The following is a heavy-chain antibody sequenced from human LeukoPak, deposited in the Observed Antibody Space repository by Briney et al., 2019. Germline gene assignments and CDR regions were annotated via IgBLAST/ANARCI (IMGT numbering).Heavy chain of an antibody. Sequence: PGVSLRLSCAASGFTFSNFAMSWVRQAPGKGLEWVATVSGGAGSTYYADSVRGRSTISRDNSQNTLSLHMTSLRAEDTAIYYCAKSLTKITPATFDQWGQGTLVTVTS. CDR3: AKSLTKITPATFDQ. CDR2: VSGGAGST. J-gene: IGHJ4*02. D-gene: IGHD2-2*01. V-gene: IGHV3-23*01. CDR1: GFTFSNFA.